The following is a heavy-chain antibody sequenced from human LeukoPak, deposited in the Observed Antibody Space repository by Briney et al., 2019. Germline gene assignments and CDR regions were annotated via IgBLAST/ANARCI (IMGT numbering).Heavy chain of an antibody. J-gene: IGHJ6*03. D-gene: IGHD3-16*01. CDR3: ARARGDSPRIYYYMDV. Sequence: SQTLSLTCSVSGDSISIGDYRWSWIRQSPGKGLEWIGYIYYIGTAYYNPSLRSRVALSADTSKNQFSLKLNSVAVADSAVYFCARARGDSPRIYYYMDVWGKGTTVTVSS. CDR2: IYYIGTA. V-gene: IGHV4-30-4*01. CDR1: GDSISIGDYR.